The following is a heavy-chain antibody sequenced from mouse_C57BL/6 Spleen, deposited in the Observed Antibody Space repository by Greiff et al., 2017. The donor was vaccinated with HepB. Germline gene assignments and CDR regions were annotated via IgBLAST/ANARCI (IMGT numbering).Heavy chain of an antibody. CDR3: ARGEGAGYFDY. D-gene: IGHD3-3*01. CDR1: GYSITSGYY. CDR2: ISYDGSN. Sequence: DVKLQESGPGLVKPSQSLSLTCSVTGYSITSGYYWNWIRQFPGNKLEWMGYISYDGSNNYNPSLKNRISITRDTSKNQFFLKLNSVTTEDTATYYCARGEGAGYFDYWGQGTTLTVSS. V-gene: IGHV3-6*01. J-gene: IGHJ2*01.